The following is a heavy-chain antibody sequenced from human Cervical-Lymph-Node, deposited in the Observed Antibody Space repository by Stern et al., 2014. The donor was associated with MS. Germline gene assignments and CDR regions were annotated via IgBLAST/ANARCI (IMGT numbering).Heavy chain of an antibody. CDR2: IIPIFGTA. V-gene: IGHV1-69*06. CDR3: ARVVDAYYYYYGMDV. J-gene: IGHJ6*02. CDR1: GGTFSSYA. Sequence: QVKLVQSGAEVKKPGPSVKVSCKASGGTFSSYAISWVRQAPGQGLEWMGGIIPIFGTANYAQKFQGRVTINAHKSTSTAYMELSSLRSEDTAVYYCARVVDAYYYYYGMDVWGQGTTVTVSS. D-gene: IGHD2-15*01.